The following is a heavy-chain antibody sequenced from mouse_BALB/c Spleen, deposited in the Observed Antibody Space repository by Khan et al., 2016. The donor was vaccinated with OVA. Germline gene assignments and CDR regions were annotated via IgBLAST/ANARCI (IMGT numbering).Heavy chain of an antibody. CDR1: GYTLTSYW. V-gene: IGHV1S81*02. CDR2: INPSNGRT. D-gene: IGHD2-1*01. CDR3: ARLLINFDY. J-gene: IGHJ2*01. Sequence: QVQLQQSGAELVNPGASVNLSCTASGYTLTSYWMHWVKQRPGQGLEWIGEINPSNGRTNYTEKFTSKATLTVDKSSRPAYMQLSSPTSEDSAVYYCARLLINFDYWGQGTTLTVSS.